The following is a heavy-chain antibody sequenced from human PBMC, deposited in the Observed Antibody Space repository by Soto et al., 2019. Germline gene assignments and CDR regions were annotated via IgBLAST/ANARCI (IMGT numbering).Heavy chain of an antibody. CDR1: GYTFTNYD. Sequence: ASVKVSCKASGYTFTNYDISWVRQATGQGLEWMGWMNPNSANAGYAQKFQSRVSMTRDTSINTAYMELSSLRSEDTAIYYCARMATSGTLNWFDPWGQGTLVTVSS. CDR2: MNPNSANA. V-gene: IGHV1-8*01. CDR3: ARMATSGTLNWFDP. J-gene: IGHJ5*02. D-gene: IGHD1-26*01.